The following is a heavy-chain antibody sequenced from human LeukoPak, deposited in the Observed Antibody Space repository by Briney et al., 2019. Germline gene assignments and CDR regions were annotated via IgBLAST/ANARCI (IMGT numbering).Heavy chain of an antibody. CDR1: GYTFTSYD. V-gene: IGHV1-8*01. D-gene: IGHD3-10*01. J-gene: IGHJ6*02. CDR3: ARLIMVRGVIITFSNGMDV. CDR2: MNPNSGNT. Sequence: ASVTVPCTASGYTFTSYDINWVRQATGQGLEWMGWMNPNSGNTGYAQKFQGRVTMTRNTSISTAYMELSSLRSEDTAVYYCARLIMVRGVIITFSNGMDVWGQGTTVTVSS.